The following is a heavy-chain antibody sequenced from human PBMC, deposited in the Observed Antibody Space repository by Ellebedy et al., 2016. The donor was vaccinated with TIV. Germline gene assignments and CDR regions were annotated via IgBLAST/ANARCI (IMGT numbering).Heavy chain of an antibody. Sequence: GESLKISCAASGFTFSNYAMSWVRQAPGKGLEWVSGMTGRGGITYYADSVQGRFTISRDNSKNTLYLQMNSLRAEDTAVYYCARATQWLTFDYWGQGILVTVSS. J-gene: IGHJ4*02. D-gene: IGHD6-19*01. CDR3: ARATQWLTFDY. CDR1: GFTFSNYA. V-gene: IGHV3-23*01. CDR2: MTGRGGIT.